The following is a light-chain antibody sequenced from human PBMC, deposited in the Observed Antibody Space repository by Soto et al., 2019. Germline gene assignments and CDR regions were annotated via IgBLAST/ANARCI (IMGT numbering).Light chain of an antibody. V-gene: IGKV1-33*01. Sequence: DIQMTQSPSSLSASVGDRVTITCQASQDITNYLNWYQQKPGKAPKLLIYGVSNLEIGVPSRFSGSGSGADFTFTINSLQPEDIATYYCQQYDILPPTFGGGTKVEIK. CDR1: QDITNY. J-gene: IGKJ4*01. CDR3: QQYDILPPT. CDR2: GVS.